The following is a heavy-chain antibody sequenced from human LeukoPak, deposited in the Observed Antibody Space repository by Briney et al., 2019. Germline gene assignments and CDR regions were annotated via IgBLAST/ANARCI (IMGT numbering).Heavy chain of an antibody. J-gene: IGHJ4*02. D-gene: IGHD4-23*01. Sequence: PSETLSLTCTVSGGSIGSYYWSWIRQPPGKGLEWIGYIYYSGSTNYNPSLKSRVTISVDTSKNQFSLKLSSVTAADTAVYYCARDGGGNSGFDYWGQGTLVTVSS. CDR3: ARDGGGNSGFDY. CDR2: IYYSGST. V-gene: IGHV4-59*01. CDR1: GGSIGSYY.